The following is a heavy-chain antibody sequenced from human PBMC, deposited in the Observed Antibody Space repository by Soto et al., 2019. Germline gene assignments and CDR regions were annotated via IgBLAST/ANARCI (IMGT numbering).Heavy chain of an antibody. J-gene: IGHJ5*02. CDR3: ARGMYVLAGITIIGLVIRTSGWFDP. CDR1: GESFSGYY. D-gene: IGHD3-3*01. CDR2: INHSGST. V-gene: IGHV4-34*01. Sequence: PETLSLTSAVYGESFSGYYWSWIRQPPGMGLEWIGAINHSGSTNYNPSLKSRVTISVVTSKNQFSLKLSSVTAADTAVYYCARGMYVLAGITIIGLVIRTSGWFDPWGQGTLVNSPQ.